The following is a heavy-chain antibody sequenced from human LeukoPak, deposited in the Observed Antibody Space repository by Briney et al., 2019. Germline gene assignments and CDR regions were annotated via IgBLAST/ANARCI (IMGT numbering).Heavy chain of an antibody. Sequence: GGSLRLSCAASGFTFSSYGMHWVRRAPGKGLEWVAVIWYDGSNKYYADSVKGRFTISRDNSKNTLYLQMNSLRAEDTAVYYCAKSGRKYSSGWYDDYWGQGTLVTVSS. CDR2: IWYDGSNK. CDR1: GFTFSSYG. CDR3: AKSGRKYSSGWYDDY. V-gene: IGHV3-33*06. D-gene: IGHD6-19*01. J-gene: IGHJ4*02.